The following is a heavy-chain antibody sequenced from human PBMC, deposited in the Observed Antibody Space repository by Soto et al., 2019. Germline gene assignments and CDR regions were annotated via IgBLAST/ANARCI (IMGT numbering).Heavy chain of an antibody. Sequence: EVQLVESGGGLVKPGGSLRLSCAASGFIFSTYSMNWVRQARGKGLEWVSSISSSSNYIYKADSVKGRFTISRDNAKNSLYLQMNSLRAEDTAVYYCVRDLAVVTGAFDYWGQGTLVTVSS. CDR1: GFIFSTYS. D-gene: IGHD2-21*02. J-gene: IGHJ4*02. V-gene: IGHV3-21*01. CDR2: ISSSSNYI. CDR3: VRDLAVVTGAFDY.